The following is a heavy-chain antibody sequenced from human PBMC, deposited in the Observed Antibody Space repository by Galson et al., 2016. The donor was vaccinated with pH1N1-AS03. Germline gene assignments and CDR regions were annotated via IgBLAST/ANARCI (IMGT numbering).Heavy chain of an antibody. V-gene: IGHV3-23*01. Sequence: SLRLSCAASGFTFKNYAMSWVRQAPGKGLEWVSVISGIGTSTYYAASVKGRFSISRDNARNTLSLQMDGLRAEDTALYYCAKEGDEGAFDCWGREPWSPSPQ. CDR1: GFTFKNYA. CDR2: ISGIGTST. J-gene: IGHJ4*02. CDR3: AKEGDEGAFDC.